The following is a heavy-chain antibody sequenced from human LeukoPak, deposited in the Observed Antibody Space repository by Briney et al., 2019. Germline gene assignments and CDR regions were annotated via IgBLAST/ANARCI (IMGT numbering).Heavy chain of an antibody. V-gene: IGHV3-23*01. CDR2: ISGSGGST. J-gene: IGHJ4*02. CDR3: AKALCIAVAGTCYYFDY. Sequence: GGSLGLSCAAAGFTFSSYAMSWVRQAPGKGLEWVSAISGSGGSTYYADSVKGRFTISRDNSKNTLYLQMNSLRAEDTAVYYCAKALCIAVAGTCYYFDYWGQGTLVTVSS. D-gene: IGHD6-19*01. CDR1: GFTFSSYA.